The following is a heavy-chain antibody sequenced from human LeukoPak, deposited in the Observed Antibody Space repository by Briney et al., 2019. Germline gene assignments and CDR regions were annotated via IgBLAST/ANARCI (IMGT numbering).Heavy chain of an antibody. CDR3: ARIEYSSSCDY. J-gene: IGHJ4*02. D-gene: IGHD6-6*01. V-gene: IGHV4-38-2*02. CDR2: IYHSGST. Sequence: SETLSLTCTVSGYSISSGYYWGWIRQPPGKGLEWIGSIYHSGSTYYNPSLKSRVTISVDTSKSQFSLKLSFVTAADTAVYYCARIEYSSSCDYWGQGTLVTVSS. CDR1: GYSISSGYY.